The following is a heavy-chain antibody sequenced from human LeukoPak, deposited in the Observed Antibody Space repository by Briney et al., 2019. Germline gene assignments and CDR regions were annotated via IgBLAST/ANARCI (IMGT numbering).Heavy chain of an antibody. J-gene: IGHJ4*02. D-gene: IGHD3-3*01. V-gene: IGHV4-39*01. CDR2: IYYSGST. CDR3: ARQGITIFGVVIIGYFDY. Sequence: SETLSLTCTVSGGSISSSSYYWGWIRQPPGKGLEWIGSIYYSGSTYYNPSLKSRVTISVDTYKNQFSLKLSSVTAADTAVYYCARQGITIFGVVIIGYFDYWGQGTLVTVSS. CDR1: GGSISSSSYY.